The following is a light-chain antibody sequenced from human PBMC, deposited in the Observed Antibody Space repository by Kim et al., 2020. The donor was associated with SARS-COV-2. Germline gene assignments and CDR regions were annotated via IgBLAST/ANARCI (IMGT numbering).Light chain of an antibody. V-gene: IGLV2-23*02. CDR2: QVS. CDR1: SSDGGYYNL. J-gene: IGLJ3*02. CDR3: CSYGSGEAWI. Sequence: GQSFTISCTGTSSDGGYYNLVSWYQHPLGKAPQLLIYQVSKRPSGVSDRFSGSKSGNTASLTISGLQAEDEADFYCCSYGSGEAWIFGGGTKVTVL.